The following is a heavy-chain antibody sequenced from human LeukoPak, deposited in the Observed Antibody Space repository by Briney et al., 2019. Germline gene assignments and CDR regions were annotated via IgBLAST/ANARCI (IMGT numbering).Heavy chain of an antibody. CDR3: ARVSDISVAAYFDY. J-gene: IGHJ4*02. CDR2: IGSSGSTV. V-gene: IGHV3-48*03. CDR1: GFTFSAYE. Sequence: GGSLRLSCAASGFTFSAYEMNWVRQAPGKGLEWVSYIGSSGSTVYYADSVKGRFTISRDNAKNSLYLQMNSLRAEDTALYYCARVSDISVAAYFDYWGQGTLVTVSS. D-gene: IGHD6-19*01.